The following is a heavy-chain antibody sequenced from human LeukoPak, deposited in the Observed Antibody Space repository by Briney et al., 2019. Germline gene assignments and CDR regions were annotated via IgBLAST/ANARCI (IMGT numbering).Heavy chain of an antibody. CDR2: ICYDGGNK. V-gene: IGHV3-33*06. J-gene: IGHJ4*02. D-gene: IGHD6-19*01. Sequence: PGTSLRLSCAASGFTFTSYGMHWVRQAPGKGLEWVAVICYDGGNKYYVDSVKGRFTISRDNSKNTLYLQMNSLRAEDTALYYCAKKQGQWLILYFFDYWGQGALVTVSS. CDR3: AKKQGQWLILYFFDY. CDR1: GFTFTSYG.